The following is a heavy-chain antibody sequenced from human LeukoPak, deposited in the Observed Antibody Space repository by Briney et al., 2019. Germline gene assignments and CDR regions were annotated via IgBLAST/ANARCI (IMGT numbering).Heavy chain of an antibody. Sequence: GASVKVSCKASGYTFTGYYMHWVRQAPGQGLEWMGWINPNSGGTNYAQKFQGRVTMTRDTSISTAYMELSRLRSDDTAVYYCARDSPLGGSYFHDAFDIWGQGTMVTVSS. CDR3: ARDSPLGGSYFHDAFDI. J-gene: IGHJ3*02. CDR2: INPNSGGT. D-gene: IGHD1-26*01. CDR1: GYTFTGYY. V-gene: IGHV1-2*02.